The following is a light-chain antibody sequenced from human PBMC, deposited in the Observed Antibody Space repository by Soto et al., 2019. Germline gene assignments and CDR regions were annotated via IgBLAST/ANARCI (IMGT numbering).Light chain of an antibody. V-gene: IGKV3-15*01. CDR2: AAS. CDR1: QSINRN. CDR3: QHYNSWPRTWT. Sequence: EIVLTQSPGTRYLSPGEGATLSCRASQSINRNFLAWYQQKRGQVPRLLIYAASIRATGIPARFSGSGSGTEFTLTISSLQSEDFAVYHCQHYNSWPRTWTFGQGTKVDIK. J-gene: IGKJ1*01.